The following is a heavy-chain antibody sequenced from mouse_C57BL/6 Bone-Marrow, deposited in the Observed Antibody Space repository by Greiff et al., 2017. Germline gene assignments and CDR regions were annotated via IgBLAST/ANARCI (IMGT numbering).Heavy chain of an antibody. CDR3: ARGYYGSSYGFAY. Sequence: QVQLQQSGAELVRPGASVKLSCKASGYTFTDYYINWVKQRPGQGLEWIARIYPGSGNTYYNEKFKGKATLTAEKSSSTAYMQLSSLTSEDSAVYFCARGYYGSSYGFAYWGQGTLVTVSA. CDR1: GYTFTDYY. V-gene: IGHV1-76*01. D-gene: IGHD1-1*01. CDR2: IYPGSGNT. J-gene: IGHJ3*01.